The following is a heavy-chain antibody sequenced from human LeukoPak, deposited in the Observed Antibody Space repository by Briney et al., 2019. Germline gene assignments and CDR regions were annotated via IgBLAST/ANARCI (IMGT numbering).Heavy chain of an antibody. CDR1: GFSFSSYN. D-gene: IGHD5-18*01. CDR3: ARNSAMDLDY. V-gene: IGHV3-21*01. Sequence: GGSLRLSCEASGFSFSSYNMDWVRQTPGKGLEWISSITTSSSYTFYADSVKGRFTISRDNARNSLYLQMNSLRAEDTAVYYCARNSAMDLDYWGQGTLVTVSS. J-gene: IGHJ4*02. CDR2: ITTSSSYT.